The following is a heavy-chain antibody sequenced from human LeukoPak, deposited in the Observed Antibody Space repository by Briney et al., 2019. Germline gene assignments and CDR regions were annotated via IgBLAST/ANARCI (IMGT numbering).Heavy chain of an antibody. CDR3: GRNRGGVPFDY. D-gene: IGHD3-10*01. V-gene: IGHV3-21*01. CDR1: GFAFSSYS. CDR2: ISSSSSYI. Sequence: GGSLRLSCAASGFAFSSYSMYCVRQAPGKGLEWVSSISSSSSYIYYADSVKGRFTISRDNAKNSLYLQMDSLTAEDTAVYYCGRNRGGVPFDYWGQGTLVTVSS. J-gene: IGHJ4*02.